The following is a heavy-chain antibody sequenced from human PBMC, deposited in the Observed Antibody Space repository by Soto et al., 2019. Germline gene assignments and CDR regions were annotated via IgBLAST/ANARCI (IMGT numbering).Heavy chain of an antibody. CDR2: IGSDGTAI. D-gene: IGHD6-19*01. J-gene: IGHJ4*02. CDR3: VRPGLTVPGTRYFDH. Sequence: EVQLLEPGGGLVQPGGSLRLSCAASGFTFNSYAMSWVRQAPGKGLEWVSAIGSDGTAIQYADSVKGRFTISKDNSNDMLYLQMNSLRAEDTAVYYCVRPGLTVPGTRYFDHWGQGALVTVSS. V-gene: IGHV3-23*05. CDR1: GFTFNSYA.